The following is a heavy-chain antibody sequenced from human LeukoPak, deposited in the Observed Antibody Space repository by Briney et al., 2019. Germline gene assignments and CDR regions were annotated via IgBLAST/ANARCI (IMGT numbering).Heavy chain of an antibody. D-gene: IGHD2-21*02. J-gene: IGHJ4*02. CDR3: ARERGSRTDFYLFDS. CDR1: GLTLSSYA. V-gene: IGHV3-23*01. Sequence: GGSLRLARVASGLTLSSYAMNWVSQPPGKGRAWVSGISGSGGSTNYTASVKGRFTISRDSSKPTLFLHMNSLGAQDPAVYYCARERGSRTDFYLFDSWGQGSLVTVSS. CDR2: ISGSGGST.